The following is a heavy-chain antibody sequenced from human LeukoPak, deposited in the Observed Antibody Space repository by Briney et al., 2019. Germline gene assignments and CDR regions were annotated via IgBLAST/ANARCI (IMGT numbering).Heavy chain of an antibody. Sequence: KPSETLSLTCTVSGGSISSYYWSWIRQPPGKGLEGIGYIYYSGSTNYNPSLKSRVTISVDTSKNQFSLKLSSVTAADTAVYYCARLARAIVVVPAAADYWGQGTLVTVSS. D-gene: IGHD2-2*01. CDR1: GGSISSYY. V-gene: IGHV4-59*01. CDR3: ARLARAIVVVPAAADY. CDR2: IYYSGST. J-gene: IGHJ4*02.